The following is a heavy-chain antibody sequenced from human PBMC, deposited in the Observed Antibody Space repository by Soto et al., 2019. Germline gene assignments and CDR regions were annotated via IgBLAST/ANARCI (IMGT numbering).Heavy chain of an antibody. V-gene: IGHV3-23*01. CDR2: IRGDGGQT. CDR1: GFTFTSYG. Sequence: PGGSLRLGSTASGFTFTSYGMGWVRHAPGKGLQWVSTIRGDGGQTHYTDSVKGRFSISRDNSKNTVYLQMDSLRAEDTAMYFCARYVGLDSDDSIAFWGTATQVTLCS. D-gene: IGHD3-9*01. CDR3: ARYVGLDSDDSIAF. J-gene: IGHJ4*02.